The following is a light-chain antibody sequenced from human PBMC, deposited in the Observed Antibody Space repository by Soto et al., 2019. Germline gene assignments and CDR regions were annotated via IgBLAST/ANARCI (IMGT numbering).Light chain of an antibody. CDR1: GSNIGAGYD. CDR2: TNI. Sequence: QAVVTQPPSVSGAPGQRVTISCTGSGSNIGAGYDVHWYQQLPGTAPKLIIYTNINRPSGVPGRFSASKSGASASLAITGLQAEDEADYYCQSYDSRVSGSVFGGGTKLTVL. J-gene: IGLJ2*01. V-gene: IGLV1-40*01. CDR3: QSYDSRVSGSV.